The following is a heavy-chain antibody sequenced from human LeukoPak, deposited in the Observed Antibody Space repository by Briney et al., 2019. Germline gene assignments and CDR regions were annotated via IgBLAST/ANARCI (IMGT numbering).Heavy chain of an antibody. Sequence: GGSLRLSCAASGFTFRSYGMHWVRQAPGKGLEWVAIISYDGSNKYYADSVKGRFTISRDNSKNTLYLQMSSLRAEDTAVYYCAKGQLRFLEWLESYYMDVWGKGTTVTVSS. CDR1: GFTFRSYG. CDR2: ISYDGSNK. D-gene: IGHD3-3*01. V-gene: IGHV3-30*18. CDR3: AKGQLRFLEWLESYYMDV. J-gene: IGHJ6*03.